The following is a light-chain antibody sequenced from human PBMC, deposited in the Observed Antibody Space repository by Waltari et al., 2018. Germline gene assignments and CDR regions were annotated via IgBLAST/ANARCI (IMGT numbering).Light chain of an antibody. CDR3: CSYAGSHTWV. V-gene: IGLV2-11*01. J-gene: IGLJ3*02. CDR2: DVT. Sequence: QSALTQPRSVSGSPGQSVTISCTGTSSDVGDYNYVSWYQHHPGKAPQLMIYDVTKRPSWAPDRFSGSKSGNTASLTISGLQAEDEADYYCCSYAGSHTWVFGGGTKLTVL. CDR1: SSDVGDYNY.